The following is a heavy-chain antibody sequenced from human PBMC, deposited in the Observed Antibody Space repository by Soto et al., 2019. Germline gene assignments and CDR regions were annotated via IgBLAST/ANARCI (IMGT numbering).Heavy chain of an antibody. J-gene: IGHJ4*02. Sequence: QVRLVQSGADVQRPGASMNISCQASRYQFTGSYLHWVRRAPGHGLQWMGMINPDTGSTTYAETFQERVTMTTDKSAGTVFLGLGRLTSDDTATYYCARQYCSGTSCYWYFDFWGQGTFVSVSS. CDR3: ARQYCSGTSCYWYFDF. V-gene: IGHV1-2*02. CDR1: RYQFTGSY. CDR2: INPDTGST. D-gene: IGHD2-2*01.